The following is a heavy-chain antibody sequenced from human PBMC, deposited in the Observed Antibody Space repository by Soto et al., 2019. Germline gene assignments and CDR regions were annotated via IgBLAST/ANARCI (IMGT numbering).Heavy chain of an antibody. D-gene: IGHD2-15*01. CDR2: IWYDGSNK. CDR3: ARSPPSGYCSGGSCYGEDYFDY. V-gene: IGHV3-33*08. CDR1: GFTFSSYG. Sequence: VQLVGSGGGLVQPGGSLRLSCAASGFTFSSYGMHWVRQAPGKGLEWVAVIWYDGSNKYYADSVKGRFTISRDNSKNTLYLQMNSLRAEDTAVYYCARSPPSGYCSGGSCYGEDYFDYWGQGTLVTVSS. J-gene: IGHJ4*02.